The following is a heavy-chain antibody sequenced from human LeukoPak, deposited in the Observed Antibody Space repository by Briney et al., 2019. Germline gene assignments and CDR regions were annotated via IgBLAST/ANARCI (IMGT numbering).Heavy chain of an antibody. V-gene: IGHV4-61*01. Sequence: SETLSLTCTVSDGSVTRDNYYWTWIRQAPGEGLEWIGEIYHSGSTNYNPSLKSRVTISVDKSKNQFSLKLSSVTAADTAVYYCARDRRITMVRGVIIESVYYYYGMGVWGQGTTVTVSS. CDR3: ARDRRITMVRGVIIESVYYYYGMGV. CDR1: DGSVTRDNYY. J-gene: IGHJ6*02. CDR2: IYHSGST. D-gene: IGHD3-10*01.